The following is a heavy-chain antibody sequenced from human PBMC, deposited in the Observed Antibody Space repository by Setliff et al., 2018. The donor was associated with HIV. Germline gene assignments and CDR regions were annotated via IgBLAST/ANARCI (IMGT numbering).Heavy chain of an antibody. CDR2: IYYSGST. Sequence: KTSETLSLTCTVSGGSISSSSYYWGWIRQPPGKGLEWIGSIYYSGSTYYNPSLKSRVTISVDTSKNQFSLKLSSVTAADTAVYYCARLSKSMAVAGLDYWGQGTLVTVSS. D-gene: IGHD6-19*01. J-gene: IGHJ4*02. CDR3: ARLSKSMAVAGLDY. CDR1: GGSISSSSYY. V-gene: IGHV4-39*01.